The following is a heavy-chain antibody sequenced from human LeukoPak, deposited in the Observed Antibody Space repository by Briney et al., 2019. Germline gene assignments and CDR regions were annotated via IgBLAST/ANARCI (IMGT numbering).Heavy chain of an antibody. CDR3: AKAGSYSSSWANYYGMDV. CDR1: GFTFSSYG. CDR2: ISYDGSNK. J-gene: IGHJ6*02. Sequence: GGSLRLSCAASGFTFSSYGMHWVRQAPGKGLEWVAVISYDGSNKYYADSVKGRFTISRDNSKNTLYLQMNSLRAEDTAVYYCAKAGSYSSSWANYYGMDVWGQGTTVTVSS. D-gene: IGHD6-13*01. V-gene: IGHV3-30*18.